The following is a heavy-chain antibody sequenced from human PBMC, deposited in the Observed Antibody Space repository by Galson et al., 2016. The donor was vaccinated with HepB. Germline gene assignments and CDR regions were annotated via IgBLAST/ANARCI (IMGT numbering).Heavy chain of an antibody. Sequence: SLRLSCAVSAGTFKNYAMNWVRQAPGKGLEWVAAISGSGGRTSYEDPVRGRFTFSRDKSKNTLFLRMNSVGVEDTAVYFCAKSGFFGELDKWGQGTGVVVSS. D-gene: IGHD3-10*01. CDR2: ISGSGGRT. V-gene: IGHV3-23*01. CDR3: AKSGFFGELDK. CDR1: AGTFKNYA. J-gene: IGHJ4*02.